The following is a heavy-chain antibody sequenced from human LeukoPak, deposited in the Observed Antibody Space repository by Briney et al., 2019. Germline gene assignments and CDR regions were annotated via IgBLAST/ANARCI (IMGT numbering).Heavy chain of an antibody. CDR3: ARDSYYDSSGYYWYFDL. Sequence: SQTLSLTCTVSGDSISSGDYYWSWIRQPPGKGLEWIGYIYYSGSTYYNPSLKSRVTISVDTSKNQFSLKLSSVTAADTAVYYCARDSYYDSSGYYWYFDLWGRGTLVTVSS. V-gene: IGHV4-30-4*01. D-gene: IGHD3-22*01. J-gene: IGHJ2*01. CDR1: GDSISSGDYY. CDR2: IYYSGST.